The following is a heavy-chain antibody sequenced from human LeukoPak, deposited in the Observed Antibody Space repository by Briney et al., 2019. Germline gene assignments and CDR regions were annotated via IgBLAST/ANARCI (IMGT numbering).Heavy chain of an antibody. CDR1: GGTFSSYA. Sequence: ASVKVSCKASGGTFSSYAISWVRQAPGQGLEWMGRIIPIFGTANYAQKFQGRVTITTDASTSTAYMELSSLRSEDTAVYYCARGGVFYYDSSPFDYWGQGTLVTVSS. CDR2: IIPIFGTA. J-gene: IGHJ4*02. CDR3: ARGGVFYYDSSPFDY. D-gene: IGHD3-22*01. V-gene: IGHV1-69*05.